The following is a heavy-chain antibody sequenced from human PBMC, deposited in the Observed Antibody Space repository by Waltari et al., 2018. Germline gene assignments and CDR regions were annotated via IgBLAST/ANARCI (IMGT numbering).Heavy chain of an antibody. CDR3: ARVVNSNPAAGTVYYWFDP. V-gene: IGHV1-46*01. CDR1: GYTFTSYY. J-gene: IGHJ5*02. CDR2: SNPSGGST. D-gene: IGHD6-13*01. Sequence: QVQLVQSGAEVKKPGASVKVSCTASGYTFTSYYMQWLRPAPGQGLEWMGISNPSGGSTSYAQKFQGRVTMTRDTSTSTVYMELSSLRSEDTAVYYCARVVNSNPAAGTVYYWFDPWGQGTLVTVSS.